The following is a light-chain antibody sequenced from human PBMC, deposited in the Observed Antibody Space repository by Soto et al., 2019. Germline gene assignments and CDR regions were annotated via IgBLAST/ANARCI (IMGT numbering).Light chain of an antibody. CDR3: MQATRWPHT. Sequence: EVVMTPSQLSLPVTLGQTASISCRSSQSLVHSDGNTYLNWFQQRPGQSPRRLIFTVSNRESGVPDRFSGNGSGADFTLEISRVEAEDVWVYFCMQATRWPHTFGQGTKVEIK. J-gene: IGKJ1*01. CDR1: QSLVHSDGNTY. V-gene: IGKV2-30*02. CDR2: TVS.